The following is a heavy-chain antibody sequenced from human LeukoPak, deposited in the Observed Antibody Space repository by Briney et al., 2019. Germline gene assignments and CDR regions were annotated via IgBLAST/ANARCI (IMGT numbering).Heavy chain of an antibody. V-gene: IGHV4-39*01. Sequence: SETLSLTCTVTGASISSNNYYWGWVRQPPGKGLEWIGNIYSSGNTYYNASLKSRVTIYIDTSKNQFSLNLSSVTAADTAVYYCAKSGGSGLIDYWGQGTLVTVSS. CDR2: IYSSGNT. CDR3: AKSGGSGLIDY. D-gene: IGHD1-26*01. J-gene: IGHJ4*02. CDR1: GASISSNNYY.